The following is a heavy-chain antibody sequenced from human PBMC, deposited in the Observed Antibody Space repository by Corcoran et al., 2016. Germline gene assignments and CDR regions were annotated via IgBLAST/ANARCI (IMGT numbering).Heavy chain of an antibody. CDR2: INPSGGST. J-gene: IGHJ6*02. D-gene: IGHD2-2*01. Sequence: QVQLVQSGAEVKKPGASVKVSCKASGYTFTSYYLHWVRQAPGQGLEWMGIINPSGGSTSYAQKFQGRVTMTRDTSTSTVYMELSSLRSADTAVYYWARDWTVVPATRVDYYYGMDVWGQGTTVTVSS. CDR1: GYTFTSYY. V-gene: IGHV1-46*01. CDR3: ARDWTVVPATRVDYYYGMDV.